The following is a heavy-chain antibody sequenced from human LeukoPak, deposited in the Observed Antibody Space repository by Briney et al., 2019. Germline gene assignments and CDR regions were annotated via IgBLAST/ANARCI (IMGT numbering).Heavy chain of an antibody. D-gene: IGHD6-19*01. CDR1: GYKFTNYW. Sequence: GESLKISCKGSGYKFTNYWIGWVRQLPGKGLEWMGLIYPGDFDTKYSPSFQGQVTISADILISTAYLQWSSLKASDTAMYYCATAGYSSDWYYFDYWGQGTLVTVPS. J-gene: IGHJ4*02. V-gene: IGHV5-51*01. CDR2: IYPGDFDT. CDR3: ATAGYSSDWYYFDY.